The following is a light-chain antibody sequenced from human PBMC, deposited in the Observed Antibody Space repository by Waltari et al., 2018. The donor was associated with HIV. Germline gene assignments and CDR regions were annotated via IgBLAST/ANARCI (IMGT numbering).Light chain of an antibody. J-gene: IGKJ4*01. V-gene: IGKV1-12*01. Sequence: IQMTQSPSSLSASVGDRGIITCRASQDITTSLAWYQLKPGGPPRLLIFAASGLHGGVPQRFSGSGSGTVFALTISNLQPEDSATYYCQQASSFPLSFGGGTKVEI. CDR3: QQASSFPLS. CDR1: QDITTS. CDR2: AAS.